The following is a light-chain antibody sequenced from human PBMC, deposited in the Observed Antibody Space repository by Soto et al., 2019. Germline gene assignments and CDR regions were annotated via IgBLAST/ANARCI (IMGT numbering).Light chain of an antibody. J-gene: IGKJ1*01. CDR1: QSISSY. CDR2: AAS. V-gene: IGKV1-39*01. Sequence: IQMTQSPSSLSAYVGDRVTVTCRASQSISSYLNWYQQKPGKAPKLLIYAASSLQSGVPSRFSGSGSGTDFTLTISSLQPEDFATYYCQQSYSTPWTFCQVTKVDIK. CDR3: QQSYSTPWT.